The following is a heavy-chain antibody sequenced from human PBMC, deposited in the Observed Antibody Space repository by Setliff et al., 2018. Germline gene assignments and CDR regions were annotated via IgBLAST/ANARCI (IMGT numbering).Heavy chain of an antibody. J-gene: IGHJ3*02. CDR2: IIPIFGTA. D-gene: IGHD2-15*01. Sequence: SVKVSCKASGDTFSSFAISWVRQAPGQGLEWMGRIIPIFGTANYAQKFQGRVTITADESTSTAYMELSSLRSEDTAVYYCAREPRYCSGGSCYSDAFDIWGQGTTVTVSS. CDR1: GDTFSSFA. V-gene: IGHV1-69*13. CDR3: AREPRYCSGGSCYSDAFDI.